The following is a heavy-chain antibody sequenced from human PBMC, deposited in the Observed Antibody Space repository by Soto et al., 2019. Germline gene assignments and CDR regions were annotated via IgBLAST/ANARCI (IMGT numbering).Heavy chain of an antibody. D-gene: IGHD2-2*01. CDR3: ARDFVVPAAMSLDRYYYCGMDV. V-gene: IGHV3-21*01. J-gene: IGHJ6*01. CDR1: GFTFSSYS. Sequence: PGGSLRPFCRSSGFTFSSYSMNGLRQAPGKGLEWVSSISRSSSYIYYADSVKGRFTISRDNAKTTVYLHMKSLRDEETAVYYCARDFVVPAAMSLDRYYYCGMDVWGQATMVTVSS. CDR2: ISRSSSYI.